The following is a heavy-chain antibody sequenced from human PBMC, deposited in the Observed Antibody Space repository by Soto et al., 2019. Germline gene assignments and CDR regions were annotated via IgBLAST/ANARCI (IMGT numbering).Heavy chain of an antibody. Sequence: EVQLVESGGGLVQPGGSLKLSCAASGLTFSGSAMHWVRQASGKGLEWVGRIRSKANSYATAYAASVKGRFTISRDDSKNTAYLQMNSLKTVDTAVYYCTRARYDILTGSTGFDPWGQGTLVTVSS. J-gene: IGHJ5*02. CDR2: IRSKANSYAT. CDR3: TRARYDILTGSTGFDP. V-gene: IGHV3-73*02. CDR1: GLTFSGSA. D-gene: IGHD3-9*01.